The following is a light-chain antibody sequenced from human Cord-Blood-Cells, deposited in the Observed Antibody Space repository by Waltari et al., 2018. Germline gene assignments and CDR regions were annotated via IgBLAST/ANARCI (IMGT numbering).Light chain of an antibody. V-gene: IGKV3-15*01. Sequence: EIVMTQSPATLSVSSGERATLSCRASQSVSSNLAWYQRKPGRAPRLLIYGASTRATGIPARFARSGSGTEFTLTINSLQSEDFAVYYCQQYNNCPWTFGQGTKVEIK. J-gene: IGKJ1*01. CDR3: QQYNNCPWT. CDR2: GAS. CDR1: QSVSSN.